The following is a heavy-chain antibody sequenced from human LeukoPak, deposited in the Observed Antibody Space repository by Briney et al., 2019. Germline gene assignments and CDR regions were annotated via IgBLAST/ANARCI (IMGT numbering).Heavy chain of an antibody. V-gene: IGHV4-39*07. CDR2: IYYSGST. Sequence: PSETLSLTCTVSGASISSSTDYWGWIRQPPGKGLEWIANIYYSGSTYYNPSLKSRVTISVDTSKNQFSLKLSSVTAADTAVYYCARGLIAAAGTGEDYWGQGTLVTVSS. D-gene: IGHD6-13*01. CDR1: GASISSSTDY. CDR3: ARGLIAAAGTGEDY. J-gene: IGHJ4*02.